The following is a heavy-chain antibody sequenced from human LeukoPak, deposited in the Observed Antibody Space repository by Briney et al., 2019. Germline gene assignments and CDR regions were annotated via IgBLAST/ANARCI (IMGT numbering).Heavy chain of an antibody. CDR3: ARGRGSWYGVYFDY. V-gene: IGHV3-7*01. CDR2: IKRDGSEK. Sequence: GGSLRLSCAASGFTFSSYWMSWVRQAPGKGLEWVANIKRDGSEKYYVDSVKGRFTISRDNAKNSLYLQLNSLRTEDTAVYYCARGRGSWYGVYFDYWGQGTLVTVSS. J-gene: IGHJ4*02. D-gene: IGHD6-13*01. CDR1: GFTFSSYW.